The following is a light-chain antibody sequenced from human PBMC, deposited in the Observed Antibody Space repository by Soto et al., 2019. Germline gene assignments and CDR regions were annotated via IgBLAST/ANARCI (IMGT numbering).Light chain of an antibody. CDR2: KAS. V-gene: IGKV1-5*03. CDR3: QQYNSYFT. Sequence: DIQMTQSPSTLSASVGDRVTITCRASQSISSWLAWYQQKPGKAPKLLIYKASSLESGVPSRFSGSGSGTEFTLTISSLQPDDFATYYYQQYNSYFTFGQGTRLE. CDR1: QSISSW. J-gene: IGKJ5*01.